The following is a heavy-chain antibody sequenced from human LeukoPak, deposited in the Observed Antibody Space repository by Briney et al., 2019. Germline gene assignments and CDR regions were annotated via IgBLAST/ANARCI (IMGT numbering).Heavy chain of an antibody. CDR2: IYHSGST. V-gene: IGHV4-30-2*01. CDR1: GVSISSGGYS. J-gene: IGHJ4*02. Sequence: PSETLSLTCAVSGVSISSGGYSWSWLRQPPGKGLEWIGYIYHSGSTYYNPSLKSRVTISVDRSKNQFSLKLSSVTAADTAVYYCARVDIVATNYFDYWGQGTLVTVSS. CDR3: ARVDIVATNYFDY. D-gene: IGHD5-12*01.